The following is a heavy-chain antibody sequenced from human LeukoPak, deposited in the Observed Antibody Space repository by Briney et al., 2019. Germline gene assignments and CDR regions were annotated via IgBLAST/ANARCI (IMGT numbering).Heavy chain of an antibody. V-gene: IGHV4-39*02. J-gene: IGHJ5*02. CDR1: GGSITSNAYY. Sequence: SETLSLTCTVSGGSITSNAYYWGWIRQPPGKGLEWIASMFHSGSTYYNPSLRSRLTISVDTSKNQFSLKVTSVTAADTAVYYCARDSMYEGEFDPWGQGTLVTVSS. CDR2: MFHSGST. CDR3: ARDSMYEGEFDP. D-gene: IGHD2/OR15-2a*01.